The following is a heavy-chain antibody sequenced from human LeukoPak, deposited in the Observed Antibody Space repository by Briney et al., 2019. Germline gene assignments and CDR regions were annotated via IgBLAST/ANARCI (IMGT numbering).Heavy chain of an antibody. J-gene: IGHJ4*02. CDR2: ISSSGSTT. CDR3: ARGLPATLLDY. Sequence: GGSLRLSCAASGFTFSDYYMSWIRQAPGKGLEWVSYISSSGSTTYYADSMKGRFTISRDNAKNSLYLQMNSLRAEDTAIYYCARGLPATLLDYWGQGTLVTVSS. D-gene: IGHD2-2*01. V-gene: IGHV3-11*01. CDR1: GFTFSDYY.